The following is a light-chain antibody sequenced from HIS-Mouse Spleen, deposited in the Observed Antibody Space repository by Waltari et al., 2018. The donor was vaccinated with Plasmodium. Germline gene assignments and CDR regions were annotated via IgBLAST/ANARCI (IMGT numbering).Light chain of an antibody. V-gene: IGLV3-10*01. Sequence: SYELTQPPSVSVSPGQTASITCSGDKLGDKYACWYQQKPGQSPVLVIYQDSKRPSGTMATLTSSGAQVEDEADYYCYSTDSSGNHRVFGGGTKLTVL. CDR2: QDS. CDR3: YSTDSSGNHRV. J-gene: IGLJ3*02. CDR1: KLGDKY.